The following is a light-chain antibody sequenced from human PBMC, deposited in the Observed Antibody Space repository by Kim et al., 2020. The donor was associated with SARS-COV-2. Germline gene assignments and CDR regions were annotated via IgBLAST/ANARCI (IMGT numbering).Light chain of an antibody. CDR3: QSFDGTNVI. V-gene: IGLV6-57*03. Sequence: NFMLTQPHSVSESPGKTITISCTRTSGGIASNYVQWYRQRPGSAPILVIFEDKQRPSGVPDRFSGSFDSSSNSASLTISSLETEDETDYYCQSFDGTNVICGGGTQLTVL. CDR1: SGGIASNY. CDR2: EDK. J-gene: IGLJ2*01.